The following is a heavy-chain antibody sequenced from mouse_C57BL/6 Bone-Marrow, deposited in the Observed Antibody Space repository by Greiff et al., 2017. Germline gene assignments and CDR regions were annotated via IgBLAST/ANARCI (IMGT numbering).Heavy chain of an antibody. J-gene: IGHJ2*01. Sequence: EVQLQESGGGLVKPGGSLKLSCAASGFTFSSYAMSWVRQTPEKRLEWVATISDGGSYTYYPDNVKGRFTISRDNAKNNLYLQMSHLKSEDTAMYYCARDTYSYYYGSSYFDYWGQGTTLTVSS. CDR2: ISDGGSYT. CDR3: ARDTYSYYYGSSYFDY. D-gene: IGHD1-1*01. CDR1: GFTFSSYA. V-gene: IGHV5-4*01.